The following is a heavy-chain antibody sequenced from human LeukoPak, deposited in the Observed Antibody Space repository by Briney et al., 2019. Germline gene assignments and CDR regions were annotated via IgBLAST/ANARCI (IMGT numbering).Heavy chain of an antibody. CDR1: GYTLTELS. CDR3: ARPGCDSSGWYPHQAICAMDV. J-gene: IGHJ6*02. CDR2: FDPEDGET. V-gene: IGHV1-24*01. Sequence: ASVKVSCKVSGYTLTELSMHWVRQAPGKGLEWMGGFDPEDGETIYAQKFQGRVTMTRNTSISTAYMELSSLRSEDTAVYYCARPGCDSSGWYPHQAICAMDVWGQGTTVTVSS. D-gene: IGHD6-19*01.